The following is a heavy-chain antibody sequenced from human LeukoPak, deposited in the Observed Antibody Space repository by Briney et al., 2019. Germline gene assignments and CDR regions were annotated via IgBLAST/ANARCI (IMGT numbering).Heavy chain of an antibody. V-gene: IGHV3-11*04. CDR3: ASALEWLPETDY. Sequence: PGGSLRLSCAASGFTFSDYYMSWLRQAPGKGLEWVSYISSSGSTIYYADSVKGRFTISRDNAKNSLYLQMNSLRAEDTAVYYCASALEWLPETDYWGQGTLVTVSS. J-gene: IGHJ4*02. CDR1: GFTFSDYY. CDR2: ISSSGSTI. D-gene: IGHD3-3*01.